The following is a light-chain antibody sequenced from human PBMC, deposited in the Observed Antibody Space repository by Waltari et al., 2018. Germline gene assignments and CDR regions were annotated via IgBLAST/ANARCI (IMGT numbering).Light chain of an antibody. CDR1: SGHSSNV. CDR2: INSDGIH. Sequence: QLVLTQSPSASASLGASVKLTCTLSSGHSSNVIAWLQQQPERGPRYLMQINSDGIHSKGDEIPDRCAGSSSGAERYLTISSVQPEDEADYYCQTGGHGTWVFGGGTKLTVL. J-gene: IGLJ3*02. V-gene: IGLV4-69*01. CDR3: QTGGHGTWV.